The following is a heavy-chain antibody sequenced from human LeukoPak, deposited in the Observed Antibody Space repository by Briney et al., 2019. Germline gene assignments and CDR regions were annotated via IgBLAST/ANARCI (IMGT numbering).Heavy chain of an antibody. CDR3: ARHISAYSSFDP. V-gene: IGHV4-59*08. CDR2: IFYSGST. D-gene: IGHD3-22*01. J-gene: IGHJ5*02. CDR1: GGSISSYY. Sequence: SETLSLTCTVSGGSISSYYWSWIRQPPGKGLEWIGCIFYSGSTIYNPSLKSRVTISVDTSKNQFSLKLNSVTAADTAVYCCARHISAYSSFDPWGQGTPVTVSS.